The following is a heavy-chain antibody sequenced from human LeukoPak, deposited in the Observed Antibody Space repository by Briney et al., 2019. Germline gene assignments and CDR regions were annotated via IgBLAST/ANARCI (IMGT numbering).Heavy chain of an antibody. CDR2: IYHSGTT. J-gene: IGHJ4*02. V-gene: IGHV4-38-2*01. CDR3: ARQTGTTPTFDF. Sequence: SETLSLTCAVSGYSISSGYYWGWIRQPPGKGLQWIWSIYHSGTTYYNPSLWSRLTISLDTSKNQFSLRLSSVTAADTAVYYCARQTGTTPTFDFWGQGTQVTVSS. D-gene: IGHD1-1*01. CDR1: GYSISSGYY.